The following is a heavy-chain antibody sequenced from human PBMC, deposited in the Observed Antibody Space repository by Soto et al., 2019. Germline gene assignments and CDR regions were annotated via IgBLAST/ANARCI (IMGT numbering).Heavy chain of an antibody. D-gene: IGHD2-15*01. CDR3: ARHYLYCSATSCPGVAYMDV. CDR1: GESVDLDSAA. V-gene: IGHV6-1*01. Sequence: QSFSLKCAMSGESVDLDSAAWIWNKRFPSGGHEWLGRTYYRSRWYNDYAVSVRSRITISVDPSKNQFSLELTSVTAADTAVYYCARHYLYCSATSCPGVAYMDVWDKGTTVTVSS. CDR2: TYYRSRWYN. J-gene: IGHJ6*03.